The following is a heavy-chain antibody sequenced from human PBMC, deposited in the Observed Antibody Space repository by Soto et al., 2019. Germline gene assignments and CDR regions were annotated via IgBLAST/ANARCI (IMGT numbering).Heavy chain of an antibody. CDR3: ARDPVNYYGSWTYGMDV. Sequence: QVQLVESGGGVVQPGWSLRLSCAASGLTLSRFAMHWVRQAPGKGLEWVAVIGYDGSNKDYADSVKGRFTISRDNSKNTLYLQMNSLRPEDTAVYYCARDPVNYYGSWTYGMDVWGQGTTVTVSS. D-gene: IGHD3-10*01. V-gene: IGHV3-30-3*01. CDR2: IGYDGSNK. CDR1: GLTLSRFA. J-gene: IGHJ6*02.